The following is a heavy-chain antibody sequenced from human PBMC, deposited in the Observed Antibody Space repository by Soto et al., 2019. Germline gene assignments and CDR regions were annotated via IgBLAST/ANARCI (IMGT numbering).Heavy chain of an antibody. D-gene: IGHD2-2*01. V-gene: IGHV3-30*18. CDR1: GFTFSSYG. CDR3: AKEQVVAVPAALRYYFDY. CDR2: ISYDGSNK. J-gene: IGHJ4*02. Sequence: QVQLVESGGGVVQPGRSLRLSCAASGFTFSSYGMHWVRQAPGKGLEWVAVISYDGSNKYYADSVKGRFTISRDNSKNTLYLQMNRLRAEDTAVYYCAKEQVVAVPAALRYYFDYWGQGTLVTVSS.